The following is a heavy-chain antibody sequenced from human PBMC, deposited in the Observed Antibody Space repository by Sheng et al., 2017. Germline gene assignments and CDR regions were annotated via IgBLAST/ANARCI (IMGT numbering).Heavy chain of an antibody. J-gene: IGHJ6*03. CDR2: IIPIFGTA. Sequence: QVQLVQSGAEVKKPGSSVKVSCKASGGTFSSYAISWVRQAPGQGLEWMGGIIPIFGTANYAQKFQGRVTITTDESTSTAYMELSSLRSEDTAVYYCARSPRGKNSILQRDYYYYYYMDVWGQRDHGHRLL. D-gene: IGHD3-10*01. CDR1: GGTFSSYA. CDR3: ARSPRGKNSILQRDYYYYYYMDV. V-gene: IGHV1-69*05.